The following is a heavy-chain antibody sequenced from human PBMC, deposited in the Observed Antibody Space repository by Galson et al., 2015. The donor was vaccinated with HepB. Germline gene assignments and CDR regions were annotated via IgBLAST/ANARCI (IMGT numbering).Heavy chain of an antibody. D-gene: IGHD6-6*01. J-gene: IGHJ6*03. Sequence: SLRLSCAASGFTLSSYWMHWVRQAPGKGLVWVSRINSDESSTSYADSVKGRFTISRDNAKNTLYLQMNSLRAEDTAVYYCTRAEYYYYMDVWGKGTTVTVSS. V-gene: IGHV3-74*01. CDR3: TRAEYYYYMDV. CDR1: GFTLSSYW. CDR2: INSDESST.